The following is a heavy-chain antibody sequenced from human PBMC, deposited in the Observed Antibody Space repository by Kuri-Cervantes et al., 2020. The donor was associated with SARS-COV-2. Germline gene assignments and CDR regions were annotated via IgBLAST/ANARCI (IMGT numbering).Heavy chain of an antibody. CDR2: IIPILGIA. J-gene: IGHJ6*02. CDR1: GGTFSSYA. V-gene: IGHV1-69*10. D-gene: IGHD1-1*01. Sequence: SVKVSCKASGGTFSSYAISWVRQAPGQGLEWTGGIIPILGIANYAQRFQGRVTITADTSASTVYMDLSSLGSADTAVYYCASFTPTEDLYHYYYAMDIWGQGTTVTVSS. CDR3: ASFTPTEDLYHYYYAMDI.